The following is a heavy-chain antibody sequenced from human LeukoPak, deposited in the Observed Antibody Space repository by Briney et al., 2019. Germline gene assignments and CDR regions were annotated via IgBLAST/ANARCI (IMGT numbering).Heavy chain of an antibody. Sequence: SETLSLTCTVSGGSITSYYWSWIRQPPGKGLEWIGYIYYSGSTNYNPSLKSRVTISVDTSKNQFSLKLSSVTAADTAVYYCARGQERNWFDPWGQGTLVTVSS. CDR1: GGSITSYY. CDR2: IYYSGST. V-gene: IGHV4-59*12. CDR3: ARGQERNWFDP. J-gene: IGHJ5*02. D-gene: IGHD1-26*01.